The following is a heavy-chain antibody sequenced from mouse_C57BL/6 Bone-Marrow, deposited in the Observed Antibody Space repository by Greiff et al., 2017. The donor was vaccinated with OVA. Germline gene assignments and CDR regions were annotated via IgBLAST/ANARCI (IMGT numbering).Heavy chain of an antibody. J-gene: IGHJ1*03. D-gene: IGHD1-1*01. V-gene: IGHV2-5*01. CDR3: AKAVTTVPYWYFDV. CDR1: GFSLTSYG. CDR2: IWRGGST. Sequence: QVQLQQSGPGLVQPSQSLSITCTVSGFSLTSYGVHWVRQSPGKGLEWLGVIWRGGSTDYNAAFMSRLSITKDNSKSQVFVKMNSLQADDTAIYYCAKAVTTVPYWYFDVWGTGTTVTVSS.